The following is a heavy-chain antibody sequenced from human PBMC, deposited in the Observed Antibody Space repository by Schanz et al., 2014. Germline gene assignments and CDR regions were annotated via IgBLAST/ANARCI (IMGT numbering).Heavy chain of an antibody. CDR1: GYTFTGYY. J-gene: IGHJ4*02. V-gene: IGHV1-2*04. CDR3: ARGRTFDY. Sequence: QVQLVQSGAEMKKPGASVKVSCKASGYTFTGYYMHWVRQAPGQGLEWMGWINPNSGTTNYAQKCQGWVTMTRDTSISTAYMELSRLKSDDTAVYYCARGRTFDYWGQGTLVTVSS. CDR2: INPNSGTT.